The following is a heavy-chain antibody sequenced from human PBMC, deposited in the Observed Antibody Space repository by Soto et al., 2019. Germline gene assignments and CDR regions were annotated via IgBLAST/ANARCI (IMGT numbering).Heavy chain of an antibody. V-gene: IGHV3-30*03. Sequence: LRLSCAASGFTFSNYAMHWVRQAPGTGLEWVTIISYDGRNKYYADSVKGRFTISRDNSKNTLYLQMNSLRAEDTATYYCARDSASYYDVLTGYLDFWGQGTLVTVSS. CDR2: ISYDGRNK. CDR3: ARDSASYYDVLTGYLDF. J-gene: IGHJ4*02. CDR1: GFTFSNYA. D-gene: IGHD3-9*01.